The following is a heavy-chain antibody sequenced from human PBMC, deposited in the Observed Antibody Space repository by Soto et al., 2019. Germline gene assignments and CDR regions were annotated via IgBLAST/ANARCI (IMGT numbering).Heavy chain of an antibody. D-gene: IGHD1-26*01. CDR3: ARDRGSLNWFDP. CDR1: GGSISSYY. V-gene: IGHV4-59*01. CDR2: IYYSGST. Sequence: SETLFLTCTVSGGSISSYYWSWIRQPPGKGLEWIGYIYYSGSTNYNPSLKSRVTISVDTSKNQFSLKLSSVTAADTAVYYCARDRGSLNWFDPWGQGTLVTVSS. J-gene: IGHJ5*02.